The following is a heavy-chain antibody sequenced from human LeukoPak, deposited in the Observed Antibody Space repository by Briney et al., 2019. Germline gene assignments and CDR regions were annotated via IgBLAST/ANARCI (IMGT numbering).Heavy chain of an antibody. Sequence: GGSLRLSCAASGFTVSRNYYMNWVRQAPGKGLEWVSVIYSAGTTYYADSVKGRFTISRDNAKNSLYLQMNSLRAEDTAVYYCASYITTSGYFDYWGQGTLVTVSS. D-gene: IGHD1-14*01. CDR2: IYSAGTT. CDR3: ASYITTSGYFDY. J-gene: IGHJ4*02. V-gene: IGHV3-53*01. CDR1: GFTVSRNY.